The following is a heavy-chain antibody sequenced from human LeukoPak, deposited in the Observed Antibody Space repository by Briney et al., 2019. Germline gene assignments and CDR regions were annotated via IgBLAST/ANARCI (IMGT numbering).Heavy chain of an antibody. V-gene: IGHV1-46*01. CDR1: GYTFTSYF. CDR3: ARESRYSSGWPNFDY. D-gene: IGHD6-19*01. CDR2: INPSTGST. Sequence: ASVKVSCKASGYTFTSYFLHWVRQAPGQGLEWMGIINPSTGSTTYAQKFQGRVTLTRDTSTRTVYMELSSLRSDDTAVYYCARESRYSSGWPNFDYWGQGTLVTVSS. J-gene: IGHJ4*02.